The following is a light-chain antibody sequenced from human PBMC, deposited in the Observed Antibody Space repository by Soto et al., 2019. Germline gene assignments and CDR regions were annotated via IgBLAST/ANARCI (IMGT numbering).Light chain of an antibody. V-gene: IGLV1-47*02. CDR2: TND. CDR3: AAWDDSLSGPV. CDR1: SSNIGRNP. Sequence: QSVLTQPPSASGTPGQRVTISCSGSSSNIGRNPVYWYQQVPGTAPKLLFYTNDQRPSGVPDRFSGSKSGTSASLASSGLRSEDEADYYCAAWDDSLSGPVCGGGTKLTVL. J-gene: IGLJ3*02.